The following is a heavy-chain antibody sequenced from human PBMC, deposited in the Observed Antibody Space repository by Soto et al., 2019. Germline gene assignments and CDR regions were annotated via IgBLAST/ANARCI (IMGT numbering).Heavy chain of an antibody. V-gene: IGHV3-7*04. CDR3: ARATGADKEDY. J-gene: IGHJ4*02. Sequence: EVQLVESGGGLVQPGGSQRLSCAASGFTFSSYWMSWVRQAPGKGLEWVANIKEDGSERYYLDSVKGRFTISRDNAKNSLYLQMDSLRAEDTAVYYCARATGADKEDYWGQGTLVTVSS. D-gene: IGHD3-10*01. CDR1: GFTFSSYW. CDR2: IKEDGSER.